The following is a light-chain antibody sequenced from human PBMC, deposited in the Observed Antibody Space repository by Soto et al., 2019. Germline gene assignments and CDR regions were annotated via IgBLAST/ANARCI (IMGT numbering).Light chain of an antibody. V-gene: IGKV1-8*01. Sequence: IRVTQSASSLSAYTGDRVTITCRASQGISSYLAWYQQKPGKAPKLLIYAASTLQSGVPSRFSGSGSGTEFTLTISSLQPDDFTPYYCQHPSSYPSPFGGRSKADIK. J-gene: IGKJ4*01. CDR1: QGISSY. CDR2: AAS. CDR3: QHPSSYPSP.